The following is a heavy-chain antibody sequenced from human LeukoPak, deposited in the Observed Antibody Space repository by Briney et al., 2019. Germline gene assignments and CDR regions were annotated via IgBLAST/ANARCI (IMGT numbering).Heavy chain of an antibody. J-gene: IGHJ3*02. CDR3: TTDVWVVTDDAFDI. D-gene: IGHD3-10*01. CDR2: IKSKTDGGTT. CDR1: GFTFSGYT. V-gene: IGHV3-15*01. Sequence: GGSLRLSCEASGFTFSGYTMNWVRQAPGKGLEWVGRIKSKTDGGTTDYAAPVKGRFTISRDDSKNTLYLQMNSLKTEDTAVYYCTTDVWVVTDDAFDIWGQGTMVTVSS.